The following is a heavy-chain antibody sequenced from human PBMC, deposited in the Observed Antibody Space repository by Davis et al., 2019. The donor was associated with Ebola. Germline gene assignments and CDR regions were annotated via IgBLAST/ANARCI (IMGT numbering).Heavy chain of an antibody. CDR2: MRNKANSYTT. CDR1: GLTFSDYY. Sequence: GESLKISCAASGLTFSDYYMDWVRQAPGKGLEWVGRMRNKANSYTTEYAASVQGTFIVSRDDSKNSLYLQMNSLRTEDTAVYYCAAGSARTAFCAIEIWGQGTMVTVSS. J-gene: IGHJ3*02. CDR3: AAGSARTAFCAIEI. D-gene: IGHD5-18*01. V-gene: IGHV3-72*01.